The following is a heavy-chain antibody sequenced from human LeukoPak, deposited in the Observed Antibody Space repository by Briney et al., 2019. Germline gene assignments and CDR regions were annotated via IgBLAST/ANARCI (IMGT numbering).Heavy chain of an antibody. CDR1: GFTFDDYG. J-gene: IGHJ6*03. V-gene: IGHV3-30*02. D-gene: IGHD6-13*01. Sequence: GGSLRLSCAASGFTFDDYGMSWVRQAPGKGLEWVAFIRYDGSNKYYADSVKGRFTISRDNSKNTLYLQMNSLRAEDTAVYYCAKDWSRIAAADYYYYMDVWGKGTTVTISS. CDR2: IRYDGSNK. CDR3: AKDWSRIAAADYYYYMDV.